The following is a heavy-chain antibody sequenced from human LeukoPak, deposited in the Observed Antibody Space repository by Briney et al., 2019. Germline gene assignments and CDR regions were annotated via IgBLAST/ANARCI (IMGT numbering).Heavy chain of an antibody. Sequence: PGGSLRLSCAASGFTFSGSAMHWVRQASGKGLEWVGRIRSKANSYATAYAASVKGRFTISRDDSKNTAYLQMNSLKTEDTAVYYCARESITMIVVAKPGGYYFDYWGQGTLVTVSS. CDR3: ARESITMIVVAKPGGYYFDY. D-gene: IGHD3-22*01. CDR1: GFTFSGSA. V-gene: IGHV3-73*01. CDR2: IRSKANSYAT. J-gene: IGHJ4*02.